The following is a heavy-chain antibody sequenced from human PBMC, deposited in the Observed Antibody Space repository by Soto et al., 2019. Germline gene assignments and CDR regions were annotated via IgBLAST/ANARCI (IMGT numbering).Heavy chain of an antibody. Sequence: LRLSCAASGFTFSSYEMNWVRQHPGKGLEWIGYIYYSGSTYYNPSLKSRVTISVDTSKNQFSLKLSSVTAADTAVYYCARARTSIAAAGRVSWFDPWGQGTLVTVSS. CDR2: IYYSGST. CDR3: ARARTSIAAAGRVSWFDP. D-gene: IGHD6-13*01. CDR1: GFTFSSYE. V-gene: IGHV4-31*02. J-gene: IGHJ5*02.